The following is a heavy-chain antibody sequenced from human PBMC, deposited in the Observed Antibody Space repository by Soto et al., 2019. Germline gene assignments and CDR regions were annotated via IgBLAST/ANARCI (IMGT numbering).Heavy chain of an antibody. CDR1: GFTFRSYT. V-gene: IGHV3-23*01. CDR2: ISDSGTSA. J-gene: IGHJ5*02. Sequence: VQLLESGGGLVKPGGSLRLSCVGSGFTFRSYTMSWVRQAPGKGLEWVSGISDSGTSASYADSVKGRFTISRDNSKTTLYLDLKGLRAEDTAMYYCAKDADVLRNFDWSYYFDAWGQGAPVTVSS. D-gene: IGHD3-9*01. CDR3: AKDADVLRNFDWSYYFDA.